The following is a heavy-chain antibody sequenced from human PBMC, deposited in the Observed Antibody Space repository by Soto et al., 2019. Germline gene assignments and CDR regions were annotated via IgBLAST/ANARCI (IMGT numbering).Heavy chain of an antibody. V-gene: IGHV3-74*03. J-gene: IGHJ5*02. CDR2: INTDGSVA. CDR3: VRDMQLWRLGS. CDR1: GLTFRSYW. D-gene: IGHD2-21*01. Sequence: EVQLVESGGGLVHPGASLRLSCAASGLTFRSYWMHWARQAPGKGLVWVSRINTDGSVAMYVDSVKGRFTISSDNAKNTLDLHMGSRRAGDTAVYYCVRDMQLWRLGSWGQGTLVNVSS.